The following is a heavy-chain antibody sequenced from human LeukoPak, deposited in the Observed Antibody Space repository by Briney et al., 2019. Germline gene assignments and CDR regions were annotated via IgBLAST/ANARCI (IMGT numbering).Heavy chain of an antibody. J-gene: IGHJ6*03. V-gene: IGHV3-7*01. Sequence: GGSLRLSCAASGFTFSSYWMSWVRQAPGKGLEWVANIKQDGSEKYYVDSVKGQFTISRDNAKNSLYLQMNSLRAEDTAVYYCARYNVLLWFGELSPNYYYMDVWGKGTTVTVSS. CDR1: GFTFSSYW. CDR2: IKQDGSEK. CDR3: ARYNVLLWFGELSPNYYYMDV. D-gene: IGHD3-10*01.